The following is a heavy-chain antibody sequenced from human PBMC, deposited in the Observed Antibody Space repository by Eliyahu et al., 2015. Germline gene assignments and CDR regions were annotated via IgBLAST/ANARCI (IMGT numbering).Heavy chain of an antibody. V-gene: IGHV1-2*02. CDR2: INPNSGGT. D-gene: IGHD6-19*01. CDR1: GYTFTDYY. Sequence: QVQLVHSGAEVKKPGASVKVSCXASGYTFTDYYMHWVRQAPGQGLEWMGWINPNSGGTNYAQKFQGRVTMTRDTSISTAYMEVNSLRFDDTAVYYCATYSNGWYPHDAFDIWGQGTMVTVSS. J-gene: IGHJ3*02. CDR3: ATYSNGWYPHDAFDI.